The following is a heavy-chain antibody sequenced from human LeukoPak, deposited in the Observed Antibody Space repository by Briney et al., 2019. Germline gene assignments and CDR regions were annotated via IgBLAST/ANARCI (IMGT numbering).Heavy chain of an antibody. V-gene: IGHV5-51*01. D-gene: IGHD2-2*02. J-gene: IGHJ4*02. CDR3: ALYFDTYYFDY. CDR2: IYPGDSDT. CDR1: GYSFTSYW. Sequence: GESLKISCKASGYSFTSYWIGWVRQMPGKGLEWMGIIYPGDSDTRYRPSFQGQVTISADKSMNTAHLQWSSLKASDTAMYYCALYFDTYYFDYWGQGTLVTVSS.